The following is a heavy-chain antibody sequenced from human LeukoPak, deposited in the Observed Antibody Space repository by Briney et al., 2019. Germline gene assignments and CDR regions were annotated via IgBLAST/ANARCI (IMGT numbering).Heavy chain of an antibody. CDR1: GGSISNNY. Sequence: SETLSLTCTVSGGSISNNYWSWIRQPPGKGLEWIGYISYSGSTNYNPSLKSRFTISVDTSKNQFSLKLSSVTAADTAVYYCARDNSGWLVNFDYWGQGTLVTVSS. V-gene: IGHV4-59*01. CDR3: ARDNSGWLVNFDY. J-gene: IGHJ4*02. D-gene: IGHD6-19*01. CDR2: ISYSGST.